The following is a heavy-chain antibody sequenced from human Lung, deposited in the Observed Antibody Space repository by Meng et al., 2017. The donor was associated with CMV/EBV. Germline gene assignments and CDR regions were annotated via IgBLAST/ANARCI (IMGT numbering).Heavy chain of an antibody. CDR2: INPSGGST. D-gene: IGHD2-2*02. Sequence: ASXXVSCKASGYTFTSYYMHWVRQAPGQGLEWMGIINPSGGSTSYAQKFQGRVTMTRDTSTSTVYMELSSLRSEDTAVYYCARGNEDPEGYQLLYKRESWFDPWGQGXLVTVSS. CDR3: ARGNEDPEGYQLLYKRESWFDP. J-gene: IGHJ5*02. V-gene: IGHV1-46*01. CDR1: GYTFTSYY.